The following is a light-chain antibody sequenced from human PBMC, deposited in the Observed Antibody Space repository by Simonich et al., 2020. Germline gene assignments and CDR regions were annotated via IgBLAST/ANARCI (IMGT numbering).Light chain of an antibody. CDR1: PSVISN. Sequence: IVLTQSPATLSVSPGERATLSCRASPSVISNLAWYQQKPGQAPRLLIYGASTRATGTPARFMGSGSGTDLTLTSSRLHAEDVAVYYWQQYYSTPFTFGPGTKVDIK. CDR3: QQYYSTPFT. J-gene: IGKJ3*01. V-gene: IGKV3-15*01. CDR2: GAS.